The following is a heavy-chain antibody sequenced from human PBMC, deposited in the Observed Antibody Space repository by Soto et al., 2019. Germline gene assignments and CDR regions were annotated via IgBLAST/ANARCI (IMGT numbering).Heavy chain of an antibody. CDR1: GGTFSSYA. CDR3: ASNLRTYYDILTGPSPLDY. J-gene: IGHJ4*02. V-gene: IGHV1-69*13. Sequence: SVKVSCKASGGTFSSYAISWVRQAPGQGLEWMGGIIPIFGTANYAQKFQGRVTITADESTSTAYMELSSLRSEDTAVYYCASNLRTYYDILTGPSPLDYWGQGTLVTVSS. CDR2: IIPIFGTA. D-gene: IGHD3-9*01.